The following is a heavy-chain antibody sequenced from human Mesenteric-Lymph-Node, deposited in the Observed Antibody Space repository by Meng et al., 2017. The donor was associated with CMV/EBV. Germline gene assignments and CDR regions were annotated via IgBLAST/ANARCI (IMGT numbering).Heavy chain of an antibody. Sequence: GESLKISCVASGFTVSNKYMSWVRQAPGKGLEWVSIIYSSGSTYYADSVKGRFTISRDNSKNTLYLQMNSLRAEDTAVYYCARVPTIFGVVNDIVDYWGQGTLVTVSS. CDR3: ARVPTIFGVVNDIVDY. V-gene: IGHV3-53*01. CDR1: GFTVSNKY. CDR2: IYSSGST. J-gene: IGHJ4*02. D-gene: IGHD3-3*01.